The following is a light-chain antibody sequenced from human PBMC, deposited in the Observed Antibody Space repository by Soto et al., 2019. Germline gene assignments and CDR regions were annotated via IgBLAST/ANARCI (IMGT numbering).Light chain of an antibody. J-gene: IGLJ1*01. CDR3: AKWDDSLRVYV. CDR2: RND. Sequence: QSVLSQPPSAYGTPGRRVTISCSTSNSRSGSNYVYWYQQLPGTAPKLLIYRNDQRPSGVPDRFSGSKSGTSASLAISGLRSEDEADYYCAKWDDSLRVYVFGTGTKVTVL. V-gene: IGLV1-47*01. CDR1: NSRSGSNY.